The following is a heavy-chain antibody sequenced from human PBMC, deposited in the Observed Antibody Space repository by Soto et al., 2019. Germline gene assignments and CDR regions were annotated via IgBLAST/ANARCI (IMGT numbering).Heavy chain of an antibody. D-gene: IGHD2-15*01. V-gene: IGHV1-3*01. J-gene: IGHJ6*02. CDR2: INAGNGNT. Sequence: ASVKVSCKASGYTFTSYAMHWVRQAPGQRLEWMGWINAGNGNTKYSQKFQGRVTITRDTSASTAYMELSSLRSEDTAVYYCARAKLRYCSGGSCYSDYYYGMDVWGQGTMVTVSS. CDR1: GYTFTSYA. CDR3: ARAKLRYCSGGSCYSDYYYGMDV.